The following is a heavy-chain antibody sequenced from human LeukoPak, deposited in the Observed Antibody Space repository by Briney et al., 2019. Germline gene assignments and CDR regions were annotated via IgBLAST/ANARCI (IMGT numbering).Heavy chain of an antibody. V-gene: IGHV1-8*01. CDR1: RYTFTSYD. D-gene: IGHD5-12*01. J-gene: IGHJ4*02. Sequence: ASVKVSCKASRYTFTSYDLNWVRQATGQGLEWMGWMNPNSGNTGYAQKFQGRVTMTRNTSISTAYMELSSLRSEDTAVYYCARVTEEYSGYDSPFLDYWGQGTLVTVSS. CDR3: ARVTEEYSGYDSPFLDY. CDR2: MNPNSGNT.